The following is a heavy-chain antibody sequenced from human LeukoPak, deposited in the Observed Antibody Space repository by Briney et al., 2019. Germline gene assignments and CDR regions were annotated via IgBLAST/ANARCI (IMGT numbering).Heavy chain of an antibody. CDR1: GYTFTAYY. CDR3: ARDIEVRGRYYYYGMDV. CDR2: INPNSGGT. V-gene: IGHV1-2*02. Sequence: ASVKVSCKASGYTFTAYYMHWVRQAPGQGLEWMGWINPNSGGTNYAQKLQGRVTMTRDTSISTAYMELSRRRSDDTAVYYCARDIEVRGRYYYYGMDVWGQGTTVTVSS. J-gene: IGHJ6*02. D-gene: IGHD3-10*01.